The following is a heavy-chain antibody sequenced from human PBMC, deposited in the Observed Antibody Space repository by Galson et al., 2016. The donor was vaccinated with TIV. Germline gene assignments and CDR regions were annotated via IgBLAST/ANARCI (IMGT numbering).Heavy chain of an antibody. J-gene: IGHJ6*03. D-gene: IGHD3-16*01. Sequence: SLRLSCAVSGFTFDDYAMHWVRQAPGKGLEWVSLISWDGGNRFYADSVKGRFNISRDNSKNSLYLQMNSLRAEDRALYYCAKDIGGGNYYYYYMDVWGKGTTVTVSS. CDR3: AKDIGGGNYYYYYMDV. CDR2: ISWDGGNR. CDR1: GFTFDDYA. V-gene: IGHV3-43D*04.